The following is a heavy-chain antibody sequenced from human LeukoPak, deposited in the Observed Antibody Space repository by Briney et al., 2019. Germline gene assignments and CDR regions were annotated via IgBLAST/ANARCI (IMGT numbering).Heavy chain of an antibody. CDR2: ISGSGGST. CDR1: GFTFSSYA. J-gene: IGHJ4*02. V-gene: IGHV3-23*01. D-gene: IGHD2-2*01. Sequence: GGSLRLSCAASGFTFSSYAMSWVRQAPGKGLEWVSAISGSGGSTYYADSVKGRFTISRDNSKNTLYLQMDSLRAEDTAVYYCAKDAPVNIVVVPAANSWGQGTLVTVSS. CDR3: AKDAPVNIVVVPAANS.